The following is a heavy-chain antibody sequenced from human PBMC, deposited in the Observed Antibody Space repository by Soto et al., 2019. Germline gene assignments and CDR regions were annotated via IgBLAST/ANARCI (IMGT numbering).Heavy chain of an antibody. CDR3: ARRDTSGFLRYFDN. D-gene: IGHD3-3*01. V-gene: IGHV1-69*06. J-gene: IGHJ4*02. CDR1: GGTLSSFINYP. CDR2: IVPNVGTV. Sequence: QMQLVQSRAEVKKPGSSVQVSCKASGGTLSSFINYPINWVRQAPGQGLEWMGGIVPNVGTVNYAQKFQGRVTITADKSTGTAYMEVSSLRSEDTALYYCARRDTSGFLRYFDNWGQGTLVTVSS.